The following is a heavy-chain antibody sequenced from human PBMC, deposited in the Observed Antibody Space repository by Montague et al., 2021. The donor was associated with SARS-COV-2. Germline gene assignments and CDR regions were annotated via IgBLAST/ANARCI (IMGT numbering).Heavy chain of an antibody. Sequence: SLRLSCAASGFTFSRYAMHWVRQAPGKGLEWVAVISYDGSNKYYSDSVXGRFTISRDNSKNTLYLQMNSLRAEDTAVYYCARDPDSGSYSSDAFDIWGQGTMVTVSS. V-gene: IGHV3-30-3*01. J-gene: IGHJ3*02. CDR2: ISYDGSNK. CDR3: ARDPDSGSYSSDAFDI. CDR1: GFTFSRYA. D-gene: IGHD1-26*01.